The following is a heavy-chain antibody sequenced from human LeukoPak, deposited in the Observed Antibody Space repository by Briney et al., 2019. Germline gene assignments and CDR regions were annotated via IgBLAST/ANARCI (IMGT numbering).Heavy chain of an antibody. CDR3: ARSSEGSGYYYFPFDY. CDR2: INHSGST. V-gene: IGHV4-34*01. D-gene: IGHD3-22*01. Sequence: PSETQSLTCAVYGGSFSGYYWSWIRQPPGKGLEWIGEINHSGSTNYNPSLKSRVTISVDTSKNQFSLKLSSVTAADTAVYYCARSSEGSGYYYFPFDYWGQGTLVTVSS. CDR1: GGSFSGYY. J-gene: IGHJ4*02.